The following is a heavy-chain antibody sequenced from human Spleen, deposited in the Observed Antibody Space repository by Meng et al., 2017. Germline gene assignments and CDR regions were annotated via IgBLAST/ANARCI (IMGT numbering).Heavy chain of an antibody. Sequence: PLNEARPNLVKPTQALTLTCTFSGFSLSTSGVGLGWIRQPPGKALEWLAVIYWDDNERYSPSLKSRLTITKDTSKKQVFLTMTNMDPVDTATYYWAHRGEYYDSSGYYSLFDYWGQGTLVTVSS. CDR3: AHRGEYYDSSGYYSLFDY. V-gene: IGHV2-5*02. D-gene: IGHD3-22*01. CDR1: GFSLSTSGVG. CDR2: IYWDDNE. J-gene: IGHJ4*02.